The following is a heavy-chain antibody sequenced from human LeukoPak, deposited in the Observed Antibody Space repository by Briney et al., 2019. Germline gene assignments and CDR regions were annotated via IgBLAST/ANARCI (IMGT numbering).Heavy chain of an antibody. CDR2: IYYSGST. J-gene: IGHJ6*03. D-gene: IGHD1-7*01. CDR3: ARVTGTTGEYYYYYYMDV. CDR1: GGSISSYY. Sequence: PSETLSLTCTVSGGSISSYYWSWLRQPPGKGLEWIGYIYYSGSTNYNPSLKSRVTISVDTSKNQFSLKLSSVTAADTAVYYCARVTGTTGEYYYYYYMDVWGKGTTVTVSS. V-gene: IGHV4-59*12.